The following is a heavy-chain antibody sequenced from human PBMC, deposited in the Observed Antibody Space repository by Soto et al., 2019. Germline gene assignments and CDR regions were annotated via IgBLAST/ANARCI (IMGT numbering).Heavy chain of an antibody. V-gene: IGHV1-69*13. CDR2: IIPIFGTA. CDR3: ARDRAEQLVSGWFDP. CDR1: GGTFSSYA. D-gene: IGHD6-6*01. Sequence: ASVKVSCKASGGTFSSYAISWVRQAPGQGLEWMGGIIPIFGTANYAQKFQGRVTITADESTSTAYMELSSLRSEDTAVYYCARDRAEQLVSGWFDPWGQGTLVTVSS. J-gene: IGHJ5*02.